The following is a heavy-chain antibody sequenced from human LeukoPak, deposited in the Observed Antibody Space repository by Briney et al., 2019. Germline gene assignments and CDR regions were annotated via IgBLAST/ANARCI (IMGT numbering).Heavy chain of an antibody. Sequence: ASVKVSCKASGYTFTSYGISWVRQAPGQGLEWMGWISAYNGNTNYAQKLQGRVTMTTDTSTSTAYTELRGLRSDDTAVYYCARDSGWYAGGDYWGQGTLVTVSS. CDR3: ARDSGWYAGGDY. CDR2: ISAYNGNT. V-gene: IGHV1-18*01. CDR1: GYTFTSYG. D-gene: IGHD6-19*01. J-gene: IGHJ4*02.